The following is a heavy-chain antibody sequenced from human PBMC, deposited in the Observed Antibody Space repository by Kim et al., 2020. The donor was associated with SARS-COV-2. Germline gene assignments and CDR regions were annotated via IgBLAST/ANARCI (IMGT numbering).Heavy chain of an antibody. V-gene: IGHV3-48*01. CDR2: TI. Sequence: TITYADSVKGRFTVSRDLAKNSLYLQMNRLSAEDTAVYYCARDRIAAAGDYWGQGTLVSVSS. CDR3: ARDRIAAAGDY. D-gene: IGHD6-13*01. J-gene: IGHJ4*02.